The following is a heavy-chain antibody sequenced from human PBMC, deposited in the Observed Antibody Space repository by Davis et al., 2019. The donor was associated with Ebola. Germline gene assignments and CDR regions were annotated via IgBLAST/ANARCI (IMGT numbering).Heavy chain of an antibody. CDR2: ISSSSSYI. CDR1: GFTFSDYY. Sequence: GESLKISCAASGFTFSDYYMSWIRQAPGKGLEWVSYISSSSSYIYYADSVKGRFTISRDNAKNSLYLQMNSLRAEDTAVYYCARDLLLEWLLCGMDVWGQGTTVTVSS. J-gene: IGHJ6*02. V-gene: IGHV3-11*06. D-gene: IGHD3-3*01. CDR3: ARDLLLEWLLCGMDV.